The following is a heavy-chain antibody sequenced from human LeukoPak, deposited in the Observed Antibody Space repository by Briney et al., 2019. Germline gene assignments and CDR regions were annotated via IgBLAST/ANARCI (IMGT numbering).Heavy chain of an antibody. Sequence: ASVKVSCKASGGTFSSYAISWVRQAPGQGLEWMGGIIPIFGTANYAQKFQGRVTITADESTSTAYMELSSLRSEDTAVYDCARPYSYGTYYGMDVWGQGTTVTVSS. D-gene: IGHD5-18*01. CDR3: ARPYSYGTYYGMDV. CDR1: GGTFSSYA. J-gene: IGHJ6*02. CDR2: IIPIFGTA. V-gene: IGHV1-69*13.